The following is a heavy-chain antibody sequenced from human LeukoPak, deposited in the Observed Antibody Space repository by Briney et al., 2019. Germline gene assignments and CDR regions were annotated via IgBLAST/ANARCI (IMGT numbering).Heavy chain of an antibody. CDR1: GFTFSSYS. CDR2: ISSSSSYI. Sequence: SGGSLRLSCAASGFTFSSYSMNWVRQAPGKGLEWVSSISSSSSYIYYADSVKGRFTISRDNAKNSLYPQMNSLRAEDTAVYYCARGCAAAHDAFDIWGQGTMVTVSS. D-gene: IGHD6-13*01. J-gene: IGHJ3*02. V-gene: IGHV3-21*01. CDR3: ARGCAAAHDAFDI.